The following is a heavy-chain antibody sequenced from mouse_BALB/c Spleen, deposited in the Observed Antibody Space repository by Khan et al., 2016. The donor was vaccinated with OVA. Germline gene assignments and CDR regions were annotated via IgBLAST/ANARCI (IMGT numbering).Heavy chain of an antibody. CDR2: INPTSGYT. Sequence: QVQLQQSGAELAKPGASVKMSCKASVYTFTTYWMHWVKQRPGQGLEWIGYINPTSGYTDYNDKFKDRATLSAAKSSSTAYMQLNSLPSEDAAVYYCTRDRIDYWGQGTTLTVSS. CDR1: VYTFTTYW. CDR3: TRDRIDY. V-gene: IGHV1-7*01. J-gene: IGHJ2*01.